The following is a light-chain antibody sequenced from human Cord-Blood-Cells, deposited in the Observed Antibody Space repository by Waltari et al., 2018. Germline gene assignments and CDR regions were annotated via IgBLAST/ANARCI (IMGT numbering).Light chain of an antibody. CDR1: SSDVGGSNY. CDR3: SSYTSSSTYV. J-gene: IGLJ1*01. V-gene: IGLV2-14*01. Sequence: QSALTQPASVSGSPGPSLTISCPGTSSDVGGSNYASWYQQHPGKAPKLMMYEVSNRPSGVSNRFSGSKSGNTASLTISGLQAEDEADYYCSSYTSSSTYVFGTGTKVTVL. CDR2: EVS.